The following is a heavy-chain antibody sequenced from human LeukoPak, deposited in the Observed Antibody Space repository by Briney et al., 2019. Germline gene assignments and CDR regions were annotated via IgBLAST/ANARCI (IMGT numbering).Heavy chain of an antibody. Sequence: GGSLRLSCAASGFTFEDYAMHWVRQAPGKGMEWVSLISGNGGTTSYADSVKGRFTISRDNSKNSLYLQMNSLTTEDTALYYCAKAPGPWGQGTLVTVSS. CDR2: ISGNGGTT. V-gene: IGHV3-43*02. J-gene: IGHJ5*02. CDR3: AKAPGP. CDR1: GFTFEDYA.